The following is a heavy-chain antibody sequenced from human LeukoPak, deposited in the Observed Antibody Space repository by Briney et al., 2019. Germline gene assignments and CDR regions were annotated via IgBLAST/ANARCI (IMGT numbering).Heavy chain of an antibody. CDR1: GGSITTTNW. Sequence: PSGTLSLTCGVSGGSITTTNWWSWVRQPPGQGLEWIGEISLSGLTNYNPSLKSRVTVSLDKSKNQFSLKLSSVTAADTAVYYCATDNSYGSGSYYTWGQGTLVTVSS. CDR2: ISLSGLT. D-gene: IGHD3-10*01. J-gene: IGHJ4*02. V-gene: IGHV4-4*02. CDR3: ATDNSYGSGSYYT.